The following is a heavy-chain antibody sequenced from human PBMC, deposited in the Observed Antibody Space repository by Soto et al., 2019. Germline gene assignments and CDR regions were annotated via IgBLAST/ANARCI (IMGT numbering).Heavy chain of an antibody. CDR2: ISTSSIYT. V-gene: IGHV3-11*05. Sequence: QVQLVESGGGLVKPGGSLRLSCAASGFTFSDYYMSWIRQAPGRGLEWISYISTSSIYTIYADSVKGRFTISRDNAKTSLYLQMNSLRAEATAVYSWARMYYYGSGEHNGFDPWGQGTLVTVSS. CDR3: ARMYYYGSGEHNGFDP. J-gene: IGHJ5*02. CDR1: GFTFSDYY. D-gene: IGHD3-10*01.